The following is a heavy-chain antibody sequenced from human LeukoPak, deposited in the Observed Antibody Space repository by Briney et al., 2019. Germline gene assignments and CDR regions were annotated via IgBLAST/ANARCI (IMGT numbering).Heavy chain of an antibody. CDR1: GFTLSSYA. V-gene: IGHV3-30*18. D-gene: IGHD5-18*01. CDR2: MSYDGNNK. Sequence: GRSLRLSCAASGFTLSSYAMHWVRQAPGKGLEWVAVMSYDGNNKYYADAVKGRFTIPRDNSKNTLYLQMNSLRAEDTAVYYCAKDGFGHSYGYAYLDYWGQGTLVTVSS. J-gene: IGHJ4*02. CDR3: AKDGFGHSYGYAYLDY.